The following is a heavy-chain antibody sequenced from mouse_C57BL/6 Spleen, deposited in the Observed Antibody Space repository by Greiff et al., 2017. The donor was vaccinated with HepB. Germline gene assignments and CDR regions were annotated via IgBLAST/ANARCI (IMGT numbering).Heavy chain of an antibody. D-gene: IGHD1-1*02. CDR2: ISDGGSYT. Sequence: EVNLVESGGGLVKPGGSLKLSCAASGFTFSSYAMSWVRQTPEKRLEWVATISDGGSYTYYPDNVKGRFTISRDNAKNNLYLQMSHLKSEDTAMYYCARDQLYGGYYAMDYWGQGTSVTVSS. CDR3: ARDQLYGGYYAMDY. V-gene: IGHV5-4*01. J-gene: IGHJ4*01. CDR1: GFTFSSYA.